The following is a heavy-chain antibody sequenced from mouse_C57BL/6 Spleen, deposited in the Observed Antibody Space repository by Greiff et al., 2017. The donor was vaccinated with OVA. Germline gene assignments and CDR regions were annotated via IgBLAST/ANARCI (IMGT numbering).Heavy chain of an antibody. J-gene: IGHJ4*01. CDR3: GRGAYYSNLYAMDY. D-gene: IGHD2-5*01. Sequence: VQLQQSGAELARPGASVKLSCKASGYTFTSYGISWVKQRPGQGLEWIGEIYPRSGNTYYNEKFKGKATLTADKSSSTAYMELRSLTSEDSAVYFCGRGAYYSNLYAMDYWGQGTSVTVSS. V-gene: IGHV1-81*01. CDR2: IYPRSGNT. CDR1: GYTFTSYG.